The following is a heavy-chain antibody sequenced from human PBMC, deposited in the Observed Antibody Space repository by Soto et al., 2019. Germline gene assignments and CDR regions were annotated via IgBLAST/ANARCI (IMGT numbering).Heavy chain of an antibody. CDR3: ARLVRGSYLEY. Sequence: QLQLQESGPGLLKPSETLSHTCTVSGGSISSSSYYWGWICQPPGKGLEWIGSIYYSGSTYYNPSLKSRVTISVDTSKNQFSLKLSSVTAADTAVYYCARLVRGSYLEYWGQGTLVTVSS. D-gene: IGHD1-26*01. J-gene: IGHJ4*02. CDR2: IYYSGST. CDR1: GGSISSSSYY. V-gene: IGHV4-39*01.